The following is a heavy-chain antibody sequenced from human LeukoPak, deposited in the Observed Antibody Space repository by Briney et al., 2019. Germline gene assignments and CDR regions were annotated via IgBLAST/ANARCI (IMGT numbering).Heavy chain of an antibody. CDR2: IDHRGDA. D-gene: IGHD5-24*01. Sequence: SETLSLTCAVYGGSFSRYYWSWIRQSPGKGLEWIAEIDHRGDANYNPSVKSRVTISVDTSKNQFSLKVRSLSAADTAVYYCARGATISETGYFDFWGQGTPVTVSS. CDR3: ARGATISETGYFDF. CDR1: GGSFSRYY. J-gene: IGHJ4*03. V-gene: IGHV4-34*01.